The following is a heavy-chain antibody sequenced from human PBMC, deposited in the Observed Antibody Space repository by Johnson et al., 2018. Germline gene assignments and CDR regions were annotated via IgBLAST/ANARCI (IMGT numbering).Heavy chain of an antibody. V-gene: IGHV3-33*01. D-gene: IGHD2-15*01. CDR2: IWYDGSNK. Sequence: QLVQSGGGVVQPGGSLRLSCAASGFTFSSYGMHWVRQAPGKGLDWVAVIWYDGSNKYYADSVKGRFTISRDNSKNTLYLQMNSLKTEDTAVYYCGSLDASDIWGQGTMVTVSS. J-gene: IGHJ3*02. CDR3: GSLDASDI. CDR1: GFTFSSYG.